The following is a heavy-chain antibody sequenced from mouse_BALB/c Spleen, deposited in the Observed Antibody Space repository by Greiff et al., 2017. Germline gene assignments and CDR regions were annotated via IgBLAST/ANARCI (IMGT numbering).Heavy chain of an antibody. D-gene: IGHD3-1*01. Sequence: VQLQQSGAELVRPGTSVKISCKASGYTFTNYWLGWVKQRPGHGLEWIGDIYPGGGDTNYNEKFKGKATLTADTSSSTSYMQLSSLTSEDSAVYFCARCEARATSWFAYWGQGTLVTVSA. CDR2: IYPGGGDT. V-gene: IGHV1-63*02. J-gene: IGHJ3*01. CDR1: GYTFTNYW. CDR3: ARCEARATSWFAY.